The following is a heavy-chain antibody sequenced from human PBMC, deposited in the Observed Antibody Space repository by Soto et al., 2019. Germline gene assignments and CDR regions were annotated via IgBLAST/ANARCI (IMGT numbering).Heavy chain of an antibody. V-gene: IGHV1-3*01. CDR2: INAGNGNT. CDR3: ASVIAVSQDAFDI. CDR1: GYTFTSYA. D-gene: IGHD6-19*01. Sequence: ASVKVSCKASGYTFTSYAMHWVRQAPGQRLEWMGWINAGNGNTKYSQKFQGRVTITRDTSASTAYMELSSLRSEDTAVHYCASVIAVSQDAFDIWGQGTMVTVSS. J-gene: IGHJ3*02.